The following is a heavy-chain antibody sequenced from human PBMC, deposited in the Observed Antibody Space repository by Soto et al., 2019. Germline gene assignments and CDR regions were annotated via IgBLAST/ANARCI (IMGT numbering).Heavy chain of an antibody. CDR2: IDPSDSYA. J-gene: IGHJ5*02. Sequence: GESLKISCKGSGYSFASYWISWVRQVPAKGLEWMGRIDPSDSYANYSPSFQGHVTFSADKSISTAYLQWSSLRASDTAMYYCARHKAFYYDSSGAWGQGTMVTVSS. V-gene: IGHV5-10-1*01. CDR1: GYSFASYW. CDR3: ARHKAFYYDSSGA. D-gene: IGHD3-22*01.